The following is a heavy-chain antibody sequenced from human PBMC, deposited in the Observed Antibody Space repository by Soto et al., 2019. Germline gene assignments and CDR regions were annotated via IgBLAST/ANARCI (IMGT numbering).Heavy chain of an antibody. J-gene: IGHJ4*02. Sequence: QAGGSLRLSCAASGFTFSGYAMTWVRQAPGKGLEWVSALTPGGETTYHIDSVKGRFTISRDNAKNTLYLQMNGLTDADTAVYYCAKDSTVSGKYQDLDYWGQGTLVTVYS. CDR2: LTPGGETT. D-gene: IGHD1-26*01. V-gene: IGHV3-23*01. CDR3: AKDSTVSGKYQDLDY. CDR1: GFTFSGYA.